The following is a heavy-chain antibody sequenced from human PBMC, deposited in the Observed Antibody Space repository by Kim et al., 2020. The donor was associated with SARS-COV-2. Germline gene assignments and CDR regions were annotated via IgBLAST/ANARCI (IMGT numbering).Heavy chain of an antibody. CDR3: AGEYPAGGKGLYYYYCIDV. CDR1: GGSISSYY. CDR2: IYYSGST. V-gene: IGHV4-59*01. Sequence: SETLSLTCAVSGGSISSYYWSWIRQPPGKGLEWIGDIYYSGSTNYNPSLKSRVTISVDTSKNQFSLKLSSVTAADTAVYYCAGEYPAGGKGLYYYYCIDVWGKGTTVTVSS. D-gene: IGHD2-15*01. J-gene: IGHJ6*03.